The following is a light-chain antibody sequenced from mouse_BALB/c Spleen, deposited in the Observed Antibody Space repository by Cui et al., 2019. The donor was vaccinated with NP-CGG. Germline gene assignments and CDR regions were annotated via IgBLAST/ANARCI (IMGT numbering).Light chain of an antibody. CDR2: GIN. Sequence: QAVVTQDSALTTSPGATIPLTCRSSTGAVTTSNYANWVQEKPDHLFTGLIGGINNRAPGVPARFSGSLIGDKAALTITGTQTEDEAIYFCALWYSNHWVFGGGTKLTVL. CDR1: TGAVTTSNY. V-gene: IGLV1*01. J-gene: IGLJ1*01. CDR3: ALWYSNHWV.